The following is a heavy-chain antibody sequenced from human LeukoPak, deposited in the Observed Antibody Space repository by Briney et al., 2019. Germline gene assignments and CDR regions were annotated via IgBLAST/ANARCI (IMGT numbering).Heavy chain of an antibody. J-gene: IGHJ4*02. D-gene: IGHD6-13*01. CDR3: ARSLPYGTTWYGRSDF. V-gene: IGHV3-74*01. CDR1: GFTYGNYL. CDR2: ISPDGRST. Sequence: GGSLRLSCAASGFTYGNYLMHWVRQAPGKGLVWVSRISPDGRSTNYADFVKGRFTVSRDNAMNTVYLQMNSLRTEDTAVYYCARSLPYGTTWYGRSDFWGQGTLVTVSS.